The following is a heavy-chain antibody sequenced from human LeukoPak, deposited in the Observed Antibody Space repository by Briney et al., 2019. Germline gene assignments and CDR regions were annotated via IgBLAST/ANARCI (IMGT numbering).Heavy chain of an antibody. CDR1: GFTFSTYS. CDR3: ARDTGHIAVAGSPHEY. CDR2: ISSNSRYI. J-gene: IGHJ4*02. V-gene: IGHV3-21*01. Sequence: GGSLRLSCAASGFTFSTYSMRWVRQSPGKGLEWVSFISSNSRYIYYADSVKGRFTVSRDNAKNSLYLQMNSLRAEDTAVYYCARDTGHIAVAGSPHEYWGQGTLVTVSS. D-gene: IGHD6-19*01.